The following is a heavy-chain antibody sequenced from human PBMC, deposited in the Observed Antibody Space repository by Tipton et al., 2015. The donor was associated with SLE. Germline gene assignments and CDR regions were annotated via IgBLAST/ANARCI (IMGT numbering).Heavy chain of an antibody. CDR3: ARLGYCSSTSCYTGYYFDY. D-gene: IGHD2-2*02. J-gene: IGHJ4*02. Sequence: TLSLTCTVSGGSISSHYWSWIRQPPGKGLEWIGEINHSGSTNYNPSLKSRVTISVDTSKNQFSLKLSSVTAADTAVYYCARLGYCSSTSCYTGYYFDYWGQGTLVTVSS. CDR1: GGSISSHY. V-gene: IGHV4-34*01. CDR2: INHSGST.